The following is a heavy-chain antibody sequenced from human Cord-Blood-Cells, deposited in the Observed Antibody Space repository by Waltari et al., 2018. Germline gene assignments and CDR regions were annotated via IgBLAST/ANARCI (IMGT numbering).Heavy chain of an antibody. V-gene: IGHV3-30-3*01. D-gene: IGHD1-1*01. CDR3: ARDPVGFNNYYFDY. J-gene: IGHJ4*02. CDR2: ISYDGSNK. CDR1: GFTFSSYA. Sequence: QVQLVESGGGVVQPGRSLRLSCAASGFTFSSYAMHWVRQAPGKGLEWVAVISYDGSNKYYADSVKGRFTISRDNSKNTLYLQMNSLRAEDTAVYYCARDPVGFNNYYFDYWGQGTLVTVSS.